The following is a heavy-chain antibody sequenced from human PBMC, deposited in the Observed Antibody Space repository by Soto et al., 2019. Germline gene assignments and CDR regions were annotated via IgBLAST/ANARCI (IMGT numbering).Heavy chain of an antibody. J-gene: IGHJ5*02. CDR2: IYYSGST. CDR1: GGSISSSSYY. Sequence: SETLSLTCTVSGGSISSSSYYWGWIRQPPGKGLEWIGSIYYSGSTYYNPSLKSRVTISVDTSKNQFSLKLSSVTAADTAVYYCARRQQLVPNFYDNWFDPWGQGTLVTVSS. V-gene: IGHV4-39*01. D-gene: IGHD6-13*01. CDR3: ARRQQLVPNFYDNWFDP.